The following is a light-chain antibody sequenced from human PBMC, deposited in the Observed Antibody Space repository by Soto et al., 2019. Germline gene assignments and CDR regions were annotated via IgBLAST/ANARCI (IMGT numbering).Light chain of an antibody. Sequence: QSVLTQPPSVSGAPGQRVTISCTGSSSNIGAGYDVHWYQQLPGTAPKLLFYGNSNRPSGVPDRFSGSKSGTSASLAITGLQAEDEADYYCQSYDSSLSAYVFGTGTKVTVL. J-gene: IGLJ1*01. V-gene: IGLV1-40*01. CDR2: GNS. CDR1: SSNIGAGYD. CDR3: QSYDSSLSAYV.